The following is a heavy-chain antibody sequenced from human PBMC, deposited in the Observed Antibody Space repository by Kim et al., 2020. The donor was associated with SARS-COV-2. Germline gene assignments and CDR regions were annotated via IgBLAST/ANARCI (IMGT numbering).Heavy chain of an antibody. J-gene: IGHJ4*02. CDR2: IYYSGST. D-gene: IGHD5-18*01. CDR3: ASRKYVDTADEY. V-gene: IGHV4-39*01. Sequence: SETLSLTCTVSGGSISSSSYYWGWIRQPPGKGLEWIGSIYYSGSTYYNPSLKSRVTISVDTSKNQFSLKLSSVTAADTAVYYCASRKYVDTADEYWGQGTLVTVSS. CDR1: GGSISSSSYY.